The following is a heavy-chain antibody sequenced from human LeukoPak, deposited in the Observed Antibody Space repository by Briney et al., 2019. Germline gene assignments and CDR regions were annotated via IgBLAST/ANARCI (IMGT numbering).Heavy chain of an antibody. CDR1: GGSFSGYY. CDR3: ARGPVYYDFWSGYYLDGFDY. V-gene: IGHV4-34*01. J-gene: IGHJ4*02. Sequence: SETLSLTCAVYGGSFSGYYWSWIRQPPGKGLEWIGEINHSGSTNYNPSLKSRVTISVYTSKNQFSLTLSSVTAADTAVYYCARGPVYYDFWSGYYLDGFDYWGQGTLVTVSS. D-gene: IGHD3-3*01. CDR2: INHSGST.